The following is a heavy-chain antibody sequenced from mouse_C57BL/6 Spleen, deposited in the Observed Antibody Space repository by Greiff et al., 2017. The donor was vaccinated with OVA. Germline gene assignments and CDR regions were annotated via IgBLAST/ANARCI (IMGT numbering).Heavy chain of an antibody. V-gene: IGHV14-2*01. CDR1: GFNIKDYY. Sequence: VQLKQSGAELVKPGASVKLSCTASGFNIKDYYMHWVKQRTEQGLEWIGRIDPEDGETKYAPKFQGKATITADTSSNTAYLQLSSLTSEDTAVYFACYSNYDNAMDYWGQGTSVTVSS. CDR2: IDPEDGET. CDR3: CYSNYDNAMDY. J-gene: IGHJ4*01. D-gene: IGHD2-5*01.